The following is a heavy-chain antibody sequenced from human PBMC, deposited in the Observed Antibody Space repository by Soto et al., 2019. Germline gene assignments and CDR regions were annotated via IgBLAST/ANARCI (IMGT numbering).Heavy chain of an antibody. Sequence: QVQLVESGGGVVQPGRSLRLSCAASGFTFSSYGMHWVRQAPGKGLEWVAVISYDGSNKYYADSVKGRFTISRDNSKNTLYLQMNSLRADDTAVYYCASQIVVVVAAIPDYLDYWGQGTLVTVSS. V-gene: IGHV3-30*03. CDR3: ASQIVVVVAAIPDYLDY. CDR2: ISYDGSNK. CDR1: GFTFSSYG. D-gene: IGHD2-15*01. J-gene: IGHJ4*02.